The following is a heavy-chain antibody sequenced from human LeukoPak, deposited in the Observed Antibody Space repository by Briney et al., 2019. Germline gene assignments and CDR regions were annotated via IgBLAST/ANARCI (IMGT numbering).Heavy chain of an antibody. J-gene: IGHJ4*02. CDR1: GGSISSSSYY. D-gene: IGHD3-3*01. V-gene: IGHV4-39*01. CDR2: IYYSGST. Sequence: SETLSLTCTVSGGSISSSSYYWGWIRQPPGKGLEWIGSIYYSGSTYYNPSLKSRVTISVDTSKNQFSLKLSSVTAADTAVYYCARQRQGVFGVVKSDRIPFDYWGQGTLVTVSS. CDR3: ARQRQGVFGVVKSDRIPFDY.